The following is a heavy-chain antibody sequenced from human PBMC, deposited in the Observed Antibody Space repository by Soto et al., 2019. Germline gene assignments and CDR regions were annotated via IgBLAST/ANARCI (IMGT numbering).Heavy chain of an antibody. CDR1: GFTFSSYW. J-gene: IGHJ6*03. CDR3: ARGLKMVVVAATAIVSPDYYYYMDV. D-gene: IGHD2-15*01. V-gene: IGHV3-7*01. Sequence: PGGSLRLSCAASGFTFSSYWMSWVRQAPGKGLEWVANIKQDGSEKYYVDSVKGRFTISRDNAKNSLYLQMNSLRAEDTAVYYCARGLKMVVVAATAIVSPDYYYYMDVWGKGTTVTVSS. CDR2: IKQDGSEK.